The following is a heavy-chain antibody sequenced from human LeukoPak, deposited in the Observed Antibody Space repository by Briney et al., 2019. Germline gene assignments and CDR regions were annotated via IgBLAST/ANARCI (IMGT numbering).Heavy chain of an antibody. J-gene: IGHJ4*02. Sequence: GGSLRLSCAVSGFSFSTYSMNWVRQAPGKGLEWVSSISSSGSYIYYADSVKGRFTISRDNANNSLYLQMNSLRAEDTAVYYCARVGFREYYFDYWGQGTLVTVSS. CDR1: GFSFSTYS. CDR3: ARVGFREYYFDY. D-gene: IGHD3-10*01. V-gene: IGHV3-21*01. CDR2: ISSSGSYI.